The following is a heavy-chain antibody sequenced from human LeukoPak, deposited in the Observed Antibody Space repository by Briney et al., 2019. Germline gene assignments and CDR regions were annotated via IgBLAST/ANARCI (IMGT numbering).Heavy chain of an antibody. J-gene: IGHJ4*02. Sequence: SETLSLTCTVSGGSISNYHWSWIRQSPGKGLEWIGYIYYSGYTTYSPSLRSRVTISVDTSKNQFSLKLSSVTAADTAVCYCASAYYDILTGYSPLDYWGQGTLVTVSS. CDR1: GGSISNYH. V-gene: IGHV4-59*12. CDR2: IYYSGYT. CDR3: ASAYYDILTGYSPLDY. D-gene: IGHD3-9*01.